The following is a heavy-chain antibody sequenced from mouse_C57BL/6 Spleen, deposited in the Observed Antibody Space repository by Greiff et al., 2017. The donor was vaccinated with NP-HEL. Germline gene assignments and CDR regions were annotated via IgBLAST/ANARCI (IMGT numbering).Heavy chain of an antibody. Sequence: EVQLVESGGGLVQSGRSLRLSCATSGFTFSDFYMEWVRQAPGKGLEWIAASRNKANDYTTEYSASVKGRFIVSRDTSQSILYLQMNALRAEDTAIYYCAREVLPRYFDVWGTGTTVTVSS. CDR3: AREVLPRYFDV. J-gene: IGHJ1*03. D-gene: IGHD2-1*01. CDR1: GFTFSDFY. V-gene: IGHV7-1*01. CDR2: SRNKANDYTT.